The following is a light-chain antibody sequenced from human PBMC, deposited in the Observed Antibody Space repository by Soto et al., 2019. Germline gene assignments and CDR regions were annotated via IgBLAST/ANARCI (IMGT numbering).Light chain of an antibody. CDR2: GNS. CDR1: SSNIGAGYD. J-gene: IGLJ3*02. Sequence: QSVLTQPPSVSGAPGQRVTISCTGSSSNIGAGYDVHWYQQLPGTAPKLLIYGNSNRPSGVPDRFSGSKSGTSASLAITGLQGEDGAYYYCQSYDSSLSGWVFGGGTQLTVL. V-gene: IGLV1-40*01. CDR3: QSYDSSLSGWV.